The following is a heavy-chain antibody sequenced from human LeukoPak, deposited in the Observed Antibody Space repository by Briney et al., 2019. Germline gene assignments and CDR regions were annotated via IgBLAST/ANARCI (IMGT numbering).Heavy chain of an antibody. CDR2: IYYSGST. Sequence: SETLSLTCTVSGGSISSGDYYWSWIRQPPGTGPEWIGYIYYSGSTYYNPSLKSRVTISVDTSKNQFSLKLSSVTAADTAVYYCARDFTDYYGMNVWGQGTTVTVSS. J-gene: IGHJ6*02. V-gene: IGHV4-30-4*01. CDR1: GGSISSGDYY. CDR3: ARDFTDYYGMNV.